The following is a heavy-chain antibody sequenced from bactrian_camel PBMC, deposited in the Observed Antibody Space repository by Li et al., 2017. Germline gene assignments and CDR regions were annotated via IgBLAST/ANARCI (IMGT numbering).Heavy chain of an antibody. CDR1: GYTYTPYC. V-gene: IGHV3S55*01. Sequence: HVQLVESGGGSVQAGESLRLSCAVSGYTYTPYCMGWFRQAPGKEREAVATIRSDGRTSYADSVKGRFTISKDNAKNTLYLQMNNLKPEDTAMYTCAADRSGNVCFSGLTRVMGFRGKGTQVTVS. CDR2: IRSDGRT. D-gene: IGHD2*01. J-gene: IGHJ7*01.